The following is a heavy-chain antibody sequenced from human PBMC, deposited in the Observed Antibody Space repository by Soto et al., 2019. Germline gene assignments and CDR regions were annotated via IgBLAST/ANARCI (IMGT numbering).Heavy chain of an antibody. D-gene: IGHD6-25*01. CDR2: VHPGDSDT. CDR3: ARNRGYFDS. V-gene: IGHV5-51*01. CDR1: GYNFTTYW. J-gene: IGHJ5*01. Sequence: GESLKISCKASGYNFTTYWIAWVREMPGKGLEWMGMVHPGDSDTRYSPSFQGQVTISADKSSNTAYLQWSSLKASDTARFYCARNRGYFDSWGQATLLTVSS.